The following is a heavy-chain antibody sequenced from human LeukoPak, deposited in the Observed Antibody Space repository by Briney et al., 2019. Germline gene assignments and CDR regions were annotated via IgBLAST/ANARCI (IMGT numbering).Heavy chain of an antibody. CDR2: ISGSGGST. V-gene: IGHV3-23*01. J-gene: IGHJ6*02. Sequence: GGSLRLSCAASGFTFSSYGMHWVRQAPGKGLEWVSGISGSGGSTYYADSVKGRFTISRDNSKITLYLQMYSLRPEDTAIYYCAKDPLDSSGRPYYGMDVWGQGTTVTVSS. CDR3: AKDPLDSSGRPYYGMDV. CDR1: GFTFSSYG. D-gene: IGHD3-22*01.